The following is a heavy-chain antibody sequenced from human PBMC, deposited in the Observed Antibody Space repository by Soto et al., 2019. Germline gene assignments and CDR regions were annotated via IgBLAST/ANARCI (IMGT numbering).Heavy chain of an antibody. J-gene: IGHJ4*02. CDR2: IWNDGSNK. CDR3: ARVRDHYGSGSRGFFDY. CDR1: GFNFSSYG. Sequence: QVQLVEAGGGVVQPGRSLRISCAASGFNFSSYGMHWVLQAPGKGLEWVTVIWNDGSNKYYADSVKGRFTVSRDNSKNTLYLPMESLRAEETALYYCARVRDHYGSGSRGFFDYWGQGTRVSVSS. D-gene: IGHD3-10*01. V-gene: IGHV3-33*08.